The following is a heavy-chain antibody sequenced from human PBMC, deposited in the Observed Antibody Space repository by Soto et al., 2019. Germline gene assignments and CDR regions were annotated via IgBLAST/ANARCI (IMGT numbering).Heavy chain of an antibody. V-gene: IGHV4-39*01. J-gene: IGHJ4*02. D-gene: IGHD2-2*01. CDR1: GVSISSSSYY. Sequence: QLQLQEAGPGLVKPSETLSLTCTVSGVSISSSSYYWGWIRQPPGKGREWIGGIDYSGSTYYNQSLKSRVTLSEDKSKNQFSLKLSAVTAADTAVYYCATTGVVPAAYADDYWGQGTLVTGSS. CDR2: IDYSGST. CDR3: ATTGVVPAAYADDY.